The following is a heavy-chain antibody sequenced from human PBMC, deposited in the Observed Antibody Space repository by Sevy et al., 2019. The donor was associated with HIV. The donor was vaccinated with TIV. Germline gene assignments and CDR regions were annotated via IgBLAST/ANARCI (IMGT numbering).Heavy chain of an antibody. Sequence: ASVKVSCKPSGYTFTTYGITWVRQAPGQGLEWMGWINTYNGNTNYAQKFQGRVTMTRDTSTSTAYMELRSLISDDTAVYYCARKKNLGEPSDPWGQGTLVTVSS. CDR3: ARKKNLGEPSDP. CDR2: INTYNGNT. J-gene: IGHJ5*02. V-gene: IGHV1-18*01. CDR1: GYTFTTYG. D-gene: IGHD3-16*01.